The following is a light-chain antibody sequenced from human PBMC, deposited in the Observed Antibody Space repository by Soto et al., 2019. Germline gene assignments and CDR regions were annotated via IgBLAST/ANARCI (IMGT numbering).Light chain of an antibody. CDR3: AAWDDSLSGPV. CDR2: SNN. Sequence: QAVVTQPPSASGTPGQRVTISCSGSSSNIGSNTVNWYQQLPGTAPKLLIYSNNQRPSGVPDRFSGSKSGTSASLAISGLQSEDEADYYCAAWDDSLSGPVFGGWTKLTVL. CDR1: SSNIGSNT. J-gene: IGLJ3*02. V-gene: IGLV1-44*01.